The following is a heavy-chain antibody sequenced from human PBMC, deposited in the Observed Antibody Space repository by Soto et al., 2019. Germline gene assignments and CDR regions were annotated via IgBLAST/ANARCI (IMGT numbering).Heavy chain of an antibody. CDR2: INPKSGGT. CDR1: GYSFTDYH. Sequence: SVKVSCKASGYSFTDYHIHWVRQAPGQGLEWLGRINPKSGGTSTAQKFQGWVTMTTDTSISTASMELTRLTSDDTAISYCARGDSTDCSNGVCSFFYNHDMDVWGQGTTVTVSS. V-gene: IGHV1-2*04. D-gene: IGHD2-8*01. J-gene: IGHJ6*02. CDR3: ARGDSTDCSNGVCSFFYNHDMDV.